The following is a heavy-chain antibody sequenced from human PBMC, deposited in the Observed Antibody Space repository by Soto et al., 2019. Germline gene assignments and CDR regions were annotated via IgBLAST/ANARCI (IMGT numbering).Heavy chain of an antibody. D-gene: IGHD3-3*01. J-gene: IGHJ4*02. CDR3: AKDPPRGGTIFSYYFDY. CDR2: ISYDGSNK. Sequence: GGSLRLSCAASGFTFSSYGMHWVRQAPGKGLEWVAVISYDGSNKYYADSVKGRFTISRDNSKNTLYLQMNSLRAEDTAVYYCAKDPPRGGTIFSYYFDYWGQGTLVTVSS. CDR1: GFTFSSYG. V-gene: IGHV3-30*18.